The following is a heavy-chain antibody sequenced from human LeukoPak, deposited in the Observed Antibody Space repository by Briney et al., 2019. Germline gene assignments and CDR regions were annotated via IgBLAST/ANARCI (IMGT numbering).Heavy chain of an antibody. CDR3: AREARGTRAAFDV. CDR1: GFTFSSYW. V-gene: IGHV3-7*01. Sequence: GSLRLSCAASGFTFSSYWMSWVRQAPGKGLEWAANIKEDGTHKYYVGSVRGRLTISRDNAKNSLYLQMNSLRAEDTAIYYCAREARGTRAAFDVWGQGTMVTVFS. D-gene: IGHD2-8*01. CDR2: IKEDGTHK. J-gene: IGHJ3*01.